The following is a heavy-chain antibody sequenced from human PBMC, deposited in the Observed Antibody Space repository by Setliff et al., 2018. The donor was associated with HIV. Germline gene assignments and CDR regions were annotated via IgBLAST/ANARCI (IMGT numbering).Heavy chain of an antibody. J-gene: IGHJ6*02. Sequence: ASVKVSCKASGYTFTSYAMHWVRQAPGQRLEWMGWINAGNGNTKYSQKFQGRVTITRDTSASTAYMELSSLRSEDTAVYYCARDSRDIVVVIAPEPEPYYYYGMDVWGEGTTVTV. V-gene: IGHV1-3*01. CDR2: INAGNGNT. CDR1: GYTFTSYA. CDR3: ARDSRDIVVVIAPEPEPYYYYGMDV. D-gene: IGHD2-15*01.